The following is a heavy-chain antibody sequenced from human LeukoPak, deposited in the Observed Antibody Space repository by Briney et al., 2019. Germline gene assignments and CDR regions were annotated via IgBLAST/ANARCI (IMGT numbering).Heavy chain of an antibody. V-gene: IGHV1-18*01. CDR1: GYTFTSYG. CDR2: ISAYNGNT. CDR3: AREGYPLAAAGTPPLDY. J-gene: IGHJ4*02. D-gene: IGHD6-13*01. Sequence: ASVKVSCKASGYTFTSYGISWVRQAPGQGLEWMGWISAYNGNTNYAQKLQGRVTMTTDTSTSTAYMELRSLRSDDTAVYYCAREGYPLAAAGTPPLDYWGQGALVTVSS.